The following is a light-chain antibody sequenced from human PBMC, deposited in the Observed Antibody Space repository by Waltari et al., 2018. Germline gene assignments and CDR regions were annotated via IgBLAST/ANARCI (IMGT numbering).Light chain of an antibody. CDR1: SSDVGGYNY. CDR3: SSYTSSSTQV. J-gene: IGLJ3*02. CDR2: DVN. V-gene: IGLV2-14*03. Sequence: QSALTQPASVSGSPGQSITISCTGTSSDVGGYNYVSWYQQYPGKAPQLMIYDVNNRPSGFSNRFSGSKSGNTASLTISGLQAEDEADYYCSSYTSSSTQVFGGGTKLTVL.